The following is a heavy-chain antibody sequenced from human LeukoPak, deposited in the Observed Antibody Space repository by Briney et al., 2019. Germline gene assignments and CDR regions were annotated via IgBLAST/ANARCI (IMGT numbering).Heavy chain of an antibody. V-gene: IGHV3-23*01. D-gene: IGHD6-25*01. CDR1: GFTFSGYA. CDR3: AKASSSGWHTEYFQR. Sequence: GSLRLSCAVSGFTFSGYAVSWVRQAPGKGLGWVSTISANGSSTNYTDSVKGRFTISRDNSKNTLYLQMNSLRAEDTAVYFCAKASSSGWHTEYFQRWGQGTLVTVSS. CDR2: ISANGSST. J-gene: IGHJ1*01.